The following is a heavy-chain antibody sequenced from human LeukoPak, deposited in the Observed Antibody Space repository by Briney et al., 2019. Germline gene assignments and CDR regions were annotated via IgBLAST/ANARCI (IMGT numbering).Heavy chain of an antibody. D-gene: IGHD3-3*01. Sequence: ASVKVSCKASGYTFTSYYMHWVRQAPGQGLEWMGIINPSGGSTSYTQKFQGRVTMTRDTSTSTVYMELSSLRSEDTAVYYCAREGFPPKISDFWSGLGPYYYYGMDVWGQGTSVTVSS. V-gene: IGHV1-46*01. CDR3: AREGFPPKISDFWSGLGPYYYYGMDV. CDR2: INPSGGST. CDR1: GYTFTSYY. J-gene: IGHJ6*02.